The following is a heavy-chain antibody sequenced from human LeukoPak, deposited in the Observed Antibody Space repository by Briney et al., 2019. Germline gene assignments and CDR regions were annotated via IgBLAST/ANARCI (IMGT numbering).Heavy chain of an antibody. CDR1: NGSISSDY. CDR3: ARDMRRHGESGYGFDY. Sequence: PSETLSLTCSVSNGSISSDYWSWIRQPPGKGLEWIGYVYYTEYTNYNPSFKSRVTISQDTSKNQFSLKLTSLTAADTAIYYCARDMRRHGESGYGFDYWGQGIRVTVSS. CDR2: VYYTEYT. D-gene: IGHD5-12*01. J-gene: IGHJ4*02. V-gene: IGHV4-59*01.